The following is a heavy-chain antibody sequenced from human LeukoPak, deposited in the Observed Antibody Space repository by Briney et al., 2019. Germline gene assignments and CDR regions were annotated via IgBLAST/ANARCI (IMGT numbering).Heavy chain of an antibody. CDR2: IYYSGST. CDR1: GGSISSGGYY. V-gene: IGHV4-31*03. Sequence: SEILSLTCTVSGGSISSGGYYWSWIRQHPGKGLEWIGYIYYSGSTYYNPSLKSRVTISVDTSKNQFSLKLSSVTAADTAVYYCAREAYYYDSSGPLDYWGQGTLVTVSS. CDR3: AREAYYYDSSGPLDY. J-gene: IGHJ4*02. D-gene: IGHD3-22*01.